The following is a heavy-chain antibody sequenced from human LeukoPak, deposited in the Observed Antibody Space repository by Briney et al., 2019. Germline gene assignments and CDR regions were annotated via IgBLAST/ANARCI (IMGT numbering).Heavy chain of an antibody. J-gene: IGHJ5*02. CDR2: INPNSGGT. CDR3: ARGGDIVVVPAALSWFDP. D-gene: IGHD2-2*01. Sequence: ASVKVSCKASGYTFTGYYMHWVRQAPGQGLEWMGWINPNSGGTNYAQKFQGRVTMTRDTSISTAYVELSGLRSDDTAVYYCARGGDIVVVPAALSWFDPWGQGTLVTVSS. V-gene: IGHV1-2*02. CDR1: GYTFTGYY.